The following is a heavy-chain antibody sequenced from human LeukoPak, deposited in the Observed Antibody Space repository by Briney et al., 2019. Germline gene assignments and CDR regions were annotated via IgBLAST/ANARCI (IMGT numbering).Heavy chain of an antibody. CDR2: THYSGST. CDR3: ARGRWAVDY. V-gene: IGHV4-59*12. D-gene: IGHD4-23*01. Sequence: SETLSLTCTVSGGSISSYYWSWIRQPPGKGLEWIGYTHYSGSTSYNPSLKSRVTISVDTSKNQFSLKLTSVTAADTAVYYCARGRWAVDYWGQGTLVTVSS. J-gene: IGHJ4*02. CDR1: GGSISSYY.